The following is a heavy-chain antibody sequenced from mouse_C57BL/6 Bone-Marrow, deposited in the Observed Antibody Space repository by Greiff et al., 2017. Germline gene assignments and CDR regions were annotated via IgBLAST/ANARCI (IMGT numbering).Heavy chain of an antibody. J-gene: IGHJ4*01. CDR1: GYTFTSYW. D-gene: IGHD1-1*01. CDR2: LVPNSGGT. CDR3: ARSIYYYGSSYVNYAMDY. V-gene: IGHV1-72*01. Sequence: QVQLQQPGAELVKPGASVKLSCKASGYTFTSYWMHWVKQRPGRGLEWIGRLVPNSGGTKYNEKFKSKATLTVDKPSSTAYMQLSSLTSEDSAVYYGARSIYYYGSSYVNYAMDYWGQGTSVTVSS.